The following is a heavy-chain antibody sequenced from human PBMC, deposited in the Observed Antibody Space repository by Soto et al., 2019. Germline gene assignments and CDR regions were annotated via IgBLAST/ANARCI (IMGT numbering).Heavy chain of an antibody. CDR1: GFTFSSYS. Sequence: EVQLVESGGGLVKPGGSLRLSCAASGFTFSSYSLNWFRQAPGKGLEWVSAISSTSTYIYYADSMKGRFTISRDNAKNSLYLQMNSLRAEDTAVYYCARAEATGTPRLDLWGQGTLVTVSS. CDR3: ARAEATGTPRLDL. V-gene: IGHV3-21*01. CDR2: ISSTSTYI. J-gene: IGHJ5*02. D-gene: IGHD1-1*01.